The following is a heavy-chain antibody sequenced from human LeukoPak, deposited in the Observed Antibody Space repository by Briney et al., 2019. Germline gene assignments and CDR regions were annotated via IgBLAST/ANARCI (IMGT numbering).Heavy chain of an antibody. CDR2: IGTAGDT. D-gene: IGHD2-15*01. Sequence: HSGGSLRLSCAASGFSFSSNDMHWVRQATGKGLEWVSAIGTAGDTYYSGSVKGRFTISKENAKNSLYLQMNSLRAEDTAVYYCARAAPRVPTYCSGGSCYPKLYGTDVWGQGTTVTVSS. V-gene: IGHV3-13*01. J-gene: IGHJ6*02. CDR1: GFSFSSND. CDR3: ARAAPRVPTYCSGGSCYPKLYGTDV.